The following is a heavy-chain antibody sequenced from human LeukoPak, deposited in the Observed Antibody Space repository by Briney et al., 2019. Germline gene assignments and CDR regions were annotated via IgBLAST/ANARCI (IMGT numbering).Heavy chain of an antibody. J-gene: IGHJ5*02. Sequence: GGSLRLSCAASGFTFTSHAMGWVRQAPGKGPEWVSAISASGRSTYYVESVKGRFTISRDNSRDVMYLQMTGLRAEDTAVYYCAKAHCGSSGCTRALQWFDPWGQGTLVTVSS. CDR3: AKAHCGSSGCTRALQWFDP. CDR1: GFTFTSHA. D-gene: IGHD3-22*01. CDR2: ISASGRST. V-gene: IGHV3-23*01.